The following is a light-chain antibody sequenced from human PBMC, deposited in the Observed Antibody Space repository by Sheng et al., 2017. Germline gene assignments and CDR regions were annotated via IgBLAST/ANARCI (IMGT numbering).Light chain of an antibody. CDR1: QSVTSNS. CDR3: QQYGTSPLT. J-gene: IGKJ3*01. V-gene: IGKV3-20*01. CDR2: GAS. Sequence: EIVLTQSPGTLSLSPGERATLSYRASQSVTSNSLAWYQQRPGQAPRLLIYGASSRATGFPDRFSGSGSGTDFTLTISRLEPEDFAVYYCQQYGTSPLTFGPGTKVDIK.